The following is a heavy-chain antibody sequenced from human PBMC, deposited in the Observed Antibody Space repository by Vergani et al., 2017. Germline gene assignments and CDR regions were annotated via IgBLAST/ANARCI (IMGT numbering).Heavy chain of an antibody. V-gene: IGHV3-23*01. D-gene: IGHD6-13*01. Sequence: EVQLLESGGGLVQPGGSLRLSCEASGFTFSSYAMSWVRQAPGKGLEWVSAISGSGGRTYYADSVKGRFTISRDKSNNTLYLQMNSLRAEDTAVYYCAKEQLVPYYYYYGMDVWGQGTTVTVSS. CDR1: GFTFSSYA. J-gene: IGHJ6*02. CDR2: ISGSGGRT. CDR3: AKEQLVPYYYYYGMDV.